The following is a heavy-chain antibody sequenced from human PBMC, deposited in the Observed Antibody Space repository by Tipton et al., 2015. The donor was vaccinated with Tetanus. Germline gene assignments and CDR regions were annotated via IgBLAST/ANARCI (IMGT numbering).Heavy chain of an antibody. D-gene: IGHD1-26*01. CDR1: GFTFRSYW. Sequence: SLRLSCAASGFTFRSYWMHWVRQAPGKGLVWVSRIKSDGSTTSYADSVKGRFTISRDNAKNSLYLQMNSLRAEDSAVYYCARDIIRVGATRYFDHWGQGILVTVSS. J-gene: IGHJ4*02. CDR3: ARDIIRVGATRYFDH. CDR2: IKSDGSTT. V-gene: IGHV3-74*01.